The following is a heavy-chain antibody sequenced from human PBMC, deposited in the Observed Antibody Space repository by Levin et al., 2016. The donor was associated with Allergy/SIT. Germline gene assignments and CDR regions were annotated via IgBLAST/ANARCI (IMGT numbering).Heavy chain of an antibody. CDR3: ARDLSTGYGGKCLDY. CDR2: INPSGGST. V-gene: IGHV1-46*01. Sequence: WVRQAPGQGLEWMGIINPSGGSTSYAQKFQGRVTMTRDTSTSTVYMELSSLRSEDTAVYYCARDLSTGYGGKCLDYWGQGTLVTVSS. D-gene: IGHD4-23*01. J-gene: IGHJ4*02.